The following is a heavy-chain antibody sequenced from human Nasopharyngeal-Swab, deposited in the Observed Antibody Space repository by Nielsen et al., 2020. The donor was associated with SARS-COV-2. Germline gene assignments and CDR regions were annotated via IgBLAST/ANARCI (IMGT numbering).Heavy chain of an antibody. D-gene: IGHD6-13*01. V-gene: IGHV3-30-3*01. Sequence: GGSLRLSCAASGFTFSSYAMHWVRQAPGKGLEWVAVISYDGSKKYYADSVKGRFTISRDNSKNTLYLQMNSLRAEDTAVYYCARDQGSSWYTYDYYYGMDVWGQGTTVTVSS. CDR2: ISYDGSKK. CDR3: ARDQGSSWYTYDYYYGMDV. CDR1: GFTFSSYA. J-gene: IGHJ6*02.